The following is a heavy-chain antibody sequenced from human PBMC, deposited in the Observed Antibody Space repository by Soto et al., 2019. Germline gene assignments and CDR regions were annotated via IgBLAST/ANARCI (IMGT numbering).Heavy chain of an antibody. V-gene: IGHV4-4*07. J-gene: IGHJ3*02. Sequence: SETLSLTCTVPGGSISSYYWSWIRQPAGKGREWIGRIYTSGSTNYNPSLKSRATMSVDTPKNQFSLKLSSVTAADTAVYYCARDRPPATDAFDIWGQGTMVTVS. CDR2: IYTSGST. CDR3: ARDRPPATDAFDI. CDR1: GGSISSYY. D-gene: IGHD2-2*01.